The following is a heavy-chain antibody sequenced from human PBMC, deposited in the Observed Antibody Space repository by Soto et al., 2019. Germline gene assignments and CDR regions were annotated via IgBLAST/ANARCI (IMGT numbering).Heavy chain of an antibody. CDR1: GFSVSNNY. CDR2: IYSGGTK. CDR3: ASTGGDSTGRQQY. D-gene: IGHD2-8*02. J-gene: IGHJ4*02. Sequence: EVQLVESGGGLIQPGGSLRLSCEASGFSVSNNYMSWVRQAPGKGLEWVSSIYSGGTKYYADSVKGRFTISRDNSKNTLHLQLHSLRAEDTALYYGASTGGDSTGRQQYWGQGAPVTVSS. V-gene: IGHV3-53*01.